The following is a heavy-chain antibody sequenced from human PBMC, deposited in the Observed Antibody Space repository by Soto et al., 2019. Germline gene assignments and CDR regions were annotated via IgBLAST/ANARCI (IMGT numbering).Heavy chain of an antibody. J-gene: IGHJ6*03. V-gene: IGHV6-1*01. Sequence: SQTLSLTCAMSGESVSSISAAWNWIRQSPSRGLEWLGRTYYRSRWYNDYAVSVRSRITVNPDTSKNQFSLQLTSVTPEDTAVYYCAGTTSHQWYYMDVWGKGTTVTVSS. CDR1: GESVSSISAA. D-gene: IGHD1-7*01. CDR3: AGTTSHQWYYMDV. CDR2: TYYRSRWYN.